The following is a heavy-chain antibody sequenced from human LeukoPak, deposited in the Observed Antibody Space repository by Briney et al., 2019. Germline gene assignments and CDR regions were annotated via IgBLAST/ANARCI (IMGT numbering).Heavy chain of an antibody. CDR1: GVSISSGGYY. Sequence: SQTLSLTCTVSGVSISSGGYYWSWLRQHPGKGLEWIGYIYYSGSTYYNPSLKSRVTISVDTSKNQFSLKLSSVTAADTAVYYCARDYTDYGMDVWGQGTTVTVSS. D-gene: IGHD3-16*01. CDR2: IYYSGST. J-gene: IGHJ6*02. CDR3: ARDYTDYGMDV. V-gene: IGHV4-31*03.